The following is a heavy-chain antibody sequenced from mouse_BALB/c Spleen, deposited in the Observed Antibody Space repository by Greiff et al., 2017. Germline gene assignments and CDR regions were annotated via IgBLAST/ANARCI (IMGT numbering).Heavy chain of an antibody. CDR3: TRSIVDYYGSSRWYFDV. CDR2: INPSNGGT. CDR1: GYTFTSYY. D-gene: IGHD1-1*01. Sequence: QVQLQQSGAELVKPGASVKLSCKASGYTFTSYYMYWVKQRPGQGLEWIGEINPSNGGTNFNEKFKSKATLTVDKSSSTAYMQLSSLTSEDSAVYYCTRSIVDYYGSSRWYFDVWGAGTTVTVSS. J-gene: IGHJ1*01. V-gene: IGHV1S81*02.